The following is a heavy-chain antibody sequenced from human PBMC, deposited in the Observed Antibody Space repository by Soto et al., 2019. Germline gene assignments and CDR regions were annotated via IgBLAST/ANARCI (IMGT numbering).Heavy chain of an antibody. CDR1: GYTFTSYY. CDR3: AREGHVVGQGAMSYNWFDR. D-gene: IGHD2-2*01. J-gene: IGHJ5*02. Sequence: ASVKVSCKASGYTFTSYYMHWVRQASGQGLEWMGIISPSDGSTKYAQKFQGRVTMTRDTSTSLVSMELSSLRSEDTAVYYCAREGHVVGQGAMSYNWFDRWGEGTPAPASS. CDR2: ISPSDGST. V-gene: IGHV1-46*01.